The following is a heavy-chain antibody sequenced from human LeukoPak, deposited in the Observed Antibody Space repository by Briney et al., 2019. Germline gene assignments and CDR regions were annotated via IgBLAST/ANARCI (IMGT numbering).Heavy chain of an antibody. J-gene: IGHJ4*02. CDR2: IYYSGTT. CDR1: GGSISSSSYS. Sequence: PSETLSLTCTVSGGSISSSSYSWGWIRQPPGKGLEWIGSIYYSGTTYYNPSLKSRVTISVDTSKIQFSLKLSSVAATDTAVYYCAKAGGSSWYSFDYWGQGTLVSVSS. D-gene: IGHD6-13*01. CDR3: AKAGGSSWYSFDY. V-gene: IGHV4-39*01.